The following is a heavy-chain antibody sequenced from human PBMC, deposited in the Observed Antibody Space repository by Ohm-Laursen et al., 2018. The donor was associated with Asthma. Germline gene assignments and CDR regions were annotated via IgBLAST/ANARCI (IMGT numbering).Heavy chain of an antibody. J-gene: IGHJ4*02. Sequence: SLRLSCAASRFTFRSYAMHWVRQAPGKGLEWVAVISYDGSNKYYADSVKGRFTISRDNSKNTLYLQMNSLRAEDTAVYYCAREEGQWPVLGYWGQGTLVTVSS. CDR3: AREEGQWPVLGY. CDR2: ISYDGSNK. CDR1: RFTFRSYA. D-gene: IGHD6-19*01. V-gene: IGHV3-30*04.